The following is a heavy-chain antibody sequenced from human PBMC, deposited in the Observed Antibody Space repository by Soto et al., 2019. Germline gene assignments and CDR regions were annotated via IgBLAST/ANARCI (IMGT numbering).Heavy chain of an antibody. Sequence: QVQLQESGPGLVKPSQTLSLSCTVSGGSISSAAYYWSWIRQHPGKGLEWIGYISHSGSTYYTPALKSRVIISADTSKIQFSLNLTSVTAAHTAVYYCAREYTYGSNLFDCWGQGALVTVSS. V-gene: IGHV4-31*03. CDR1: GGSISSAAYY. CDR3: AREYTYGSNLFDC. CDR2: ISHSGST. D-gene: IGHD5-18*01. J-gene: IGHJ4*02.